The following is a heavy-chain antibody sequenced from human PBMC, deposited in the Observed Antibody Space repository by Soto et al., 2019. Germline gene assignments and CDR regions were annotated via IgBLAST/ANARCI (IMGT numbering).Heavy chain of an antibody. D-gene: IGHD3-3*01. CDR2: INPNSGGT. V-gene: IGHV1-2*02. Sequence: ASVKVYCKASGYTFTGYYMHWVRQAPGQGLEWMGWINPNSGGTNYAQKFQGRVTMTRDTSISTAYMELSRLRSDDTAVYYCARVLSYDFWSGYLGAYYYYYYGMDVWGQGTTVTVSS. CDR1: GYTFTGYY. CDR3: ARVLSYDFWSGYLGAYYYYYYGMDV. J-gene: IGHJ6*02.